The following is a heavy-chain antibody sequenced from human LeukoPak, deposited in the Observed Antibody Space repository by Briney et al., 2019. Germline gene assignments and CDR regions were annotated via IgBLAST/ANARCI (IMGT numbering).Heavy chain of an antibody. CDR2: IKQDGSEK. Sequence: GGSLRLSCAASGFTLSSYWMSWVRQAPGEGLEWVANIKQDGSEKYYVDSVKGRFTISRDNAKNSLYLQMNSLRAEDTAVYYCARDRVTAPAGYYYYYGMDVWGQGTTVTVSS. CDR3: ARDRVTAPAGYYYYYGMDV. J-gene: IGHJ6*02. V-gene: IGHV3-7*01. D-gene: IGHD2-2*01. CDR1: GFTLSSYW.